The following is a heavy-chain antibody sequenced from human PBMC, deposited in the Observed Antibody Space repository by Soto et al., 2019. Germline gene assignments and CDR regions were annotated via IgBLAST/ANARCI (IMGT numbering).Heavy chain of an antibody. CDR2: INAGNGNT. V-gene: IGHV1-3*01. CDR3: ALEYDDFWSGYYEFDY. Sequence: GSSVKVSCKASGYTFTSYAMHWVRQAPGQRLEWMGWINAGNGNTKYSQKFQGRVTITRDTSASTAYMELSSLRSEDTAVYYCALEYDDFWSGYYEFDYWGQGTLVTVSS. D-gene: IGHD3-3*01. CDR1: GYTFTSYA. J-gene: IGHJ4*02.